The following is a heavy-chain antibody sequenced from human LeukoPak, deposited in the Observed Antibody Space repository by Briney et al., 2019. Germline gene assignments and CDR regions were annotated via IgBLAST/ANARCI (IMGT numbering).Heavy chain of an antibody. Sequence: SVKVSCKAVGGTFSSHAISWVRQAPGQGLEWMGGIIPIFGTANYAQKFQGRVTITADISTTTADLELSSLRSEDTAMYYCAREGLGTEMLKAFEYWGQGTLVTVSS. D-gene: IGHD5-18*01. J-gene: IGHJ4*02. CDR3: AREGLGTEMLKAFEY. V-gene: IGHV1-69*06. CDR1: GGTFSSHA. CDR2: IIPIFGTA.